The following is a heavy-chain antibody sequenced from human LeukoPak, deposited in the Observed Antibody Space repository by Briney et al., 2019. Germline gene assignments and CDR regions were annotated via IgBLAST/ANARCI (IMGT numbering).Heavy chain of an antibody. CDR3: ARDAPGDAFDI. CDR1: GGSISSGGYY. Sequence: PSETLSLTCTVSGGSISSGGYYWSWIRQHPGKGLEWIGYIYYSGSTYYNPSLKSRVTISVDTSKNRFSLKLSSVTAADSAVYYCARDAPGDAFDIWGQGTMVTVSS. CDR2: IYYSGST. V-gene: IGHV4-31*03. J-gene: IGHJ3*02.